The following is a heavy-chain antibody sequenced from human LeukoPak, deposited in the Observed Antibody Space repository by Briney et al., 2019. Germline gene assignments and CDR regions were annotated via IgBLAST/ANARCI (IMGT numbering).Heavy chain of an antibody. CDR1: GGSISSGSYY. Sequence: SQTLSLTCTVSGGSISSGSYYWSWIRQPAGKGLEWIGRIYTSGSTNYNPSLKSRVTMSVDTSKNQFSLKLSSVTAADTAVYYCASLGSGILRWGQGTLVTVSS. CDR2: IYTSGST. V-gene: IGHV4-61*02. CDR3: ASLGSGILR. D-gene: IGHD3-10*01. J-gene: IGHJ4*02.